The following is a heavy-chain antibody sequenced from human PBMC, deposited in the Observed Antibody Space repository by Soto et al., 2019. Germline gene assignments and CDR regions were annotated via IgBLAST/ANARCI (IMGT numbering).Heavy chain of an antibody. CDR1: GFPFSSYW. J-gene: IGHJ4*02. V-gene: IGHV3-74*01. D-gene: IGHD3-9*01. CDR2: ISGDGVTT. CDR3: AREYYGLLTGYYTDS. Sequence: EVQLVESGGDLVQRGGSLRLSCAASGFPFSSYWMHWVRHTPGKGLDWVARISGDGVTTYYAESLTGRFTVSRDNAKKTLSLKISGLRAEDTAVYYCAREYYGLLTGYYTDSWGQGTLVSVSS.